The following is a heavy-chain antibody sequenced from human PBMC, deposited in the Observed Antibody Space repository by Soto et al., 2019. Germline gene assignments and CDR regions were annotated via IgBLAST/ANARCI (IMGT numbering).Heavy chain of an antibody. V-gene: IGHV4-30-4*01. CDR2: IFDSGTT. J-gene: IGHJ4*02. Sequence: QVQLQESGPGLVKPSQTLSLTCTVSGGSITSDYSCWSWIRQPPGEGLEWIGHIFDSGTTSTNPSLRSQVAISLDTSKNHFSLTLSSVTAADTAVYYCARGPSGDKVHYWGQGALVTVSS. CDR3: ARGPSGDKVHY. D-gene: IGHD7-27*01. CDR1: GGSITSDYSC.